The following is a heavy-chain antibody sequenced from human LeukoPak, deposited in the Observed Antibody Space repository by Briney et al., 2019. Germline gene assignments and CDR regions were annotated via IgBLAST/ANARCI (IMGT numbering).Heavy chain of an antibody. CDR1: GFTFSSYT. Sequence: PGGSLRLSCAASGFTFSSYTINWARQAPGMGLEWVSCITSSGAYIYYADSVKGRFTISRDNAKNSLYLQMNSLRAEDTAVYYCAKAHDSRAYYFDYWGQGTLVTVSS. V-gene: IGHV3-21*04. D-gene: IGHD3-22*01. J-gene: IGHJ4*02. CDR2: ITSSGAYI. CDR3: AKAHDSRAYYFDY.